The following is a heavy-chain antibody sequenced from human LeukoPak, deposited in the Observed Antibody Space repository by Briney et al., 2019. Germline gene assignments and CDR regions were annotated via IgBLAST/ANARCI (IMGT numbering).Heavy chain of an antibody. CDR2: ISSSGSA. V-gene: IGHV4-61*02. J-gene: IGHJ3*02. D-gene: IGHD3-22*01. Sequence: PSQTLSLTCTVSGDSISSGDYYWSSIRQPAGKGLEWIGRISSSGSANYNPSLKSRVTISVDTSKNQFPLKLSSVTAADTAVYFCARGPYSYDSSGAFDIWGQGTMVTVSS. CDR1: GDSISSGDYY. CDR3: ARGPYSYDSSGAFDI.